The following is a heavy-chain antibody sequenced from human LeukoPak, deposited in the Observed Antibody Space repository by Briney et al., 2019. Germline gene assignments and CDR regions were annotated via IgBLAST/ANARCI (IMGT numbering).Heavy chain of an antibody. D-gene: IGHD3-9*01. CDR1: GYSFTSYW. CDR3: ATQGDILTGYYNAPDY. J-gene: IGHJ4*02. V-gene: IGHV5-51*01. Sequence: GESLKISCKGSGYSFTSYWIGWVRQMPGKGLEWMGIIYPGDSDTRYSPSFQGQVTISADKSISTAYLQWSSLKASDTAMYYCATQGDILTGYYNAPDYWGQGTLVTVSS. CDR2: IYPGDSDT.